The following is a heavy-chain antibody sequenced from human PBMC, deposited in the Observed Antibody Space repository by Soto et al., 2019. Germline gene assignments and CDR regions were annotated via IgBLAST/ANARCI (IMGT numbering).Heavy chain of an antibody. V-gene: IGHV3-74*01. CDR2: INTDGSIT. D-gene: IGHD2-8*01. CDR3: ARDTNGLHY. CDR1: GLIFSNYK. J-gene: IGHJ4*02. Sequence: EVQLVESGGGLVQPGGSLRLSCPASGLIFSNYKMHWVRQAPGKGLVWVSRINTDGSITDYADSVKGRFTVSRDNAKNTMYLQMNSLTADDTAVYYCARDTNGLHYWGQGTLVTVSS.